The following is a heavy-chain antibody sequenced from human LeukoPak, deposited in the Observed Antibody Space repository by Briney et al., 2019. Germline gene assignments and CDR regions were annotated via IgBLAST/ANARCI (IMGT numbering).Heavy chain of an antibody. D-gene: IGHD3-10*01. J-gene: IGHJ4*02. CDR2: LSGSGGGT. Sequence: GGPLRLSCAVSGITLSNYGMSWVRQAPGKGLEWVAGLSGSGGGTNYADSVQGRFTISRDNPKNTLYLQMTSLRAEDTAVYFCAKRGVVVRVFLVGFHKEAYYFDSWGQGALVTVSS. CDR1: GITLSNYG. V-gene: IGHV3-23*01. CDR3: AKRGVVVRVFLVGFHKEAYYFDS.